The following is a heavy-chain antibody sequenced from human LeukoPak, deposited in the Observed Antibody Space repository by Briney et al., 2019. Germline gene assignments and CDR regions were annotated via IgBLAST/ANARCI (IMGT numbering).Heavy chain of an antibody. D-gene: IGHD4-17*01. V-gene: IGHV1-69*05. J-gene: IGHJ6*03. CDR3: ASGDYGSTAVDYYYYMDV. Sequence: ASVKVSCKASGGTFSSYAISWVRQAPGRGLEWMGGIIPIFGTANYAQKFQGRVTITTDESTSTAYMELSSLRSEDTAVYYCASGDYGSTAVDYYYYMDVWGKGTTVTVSS. CDR1: GGTFSSYA. CDR2: IIPIFGTA.